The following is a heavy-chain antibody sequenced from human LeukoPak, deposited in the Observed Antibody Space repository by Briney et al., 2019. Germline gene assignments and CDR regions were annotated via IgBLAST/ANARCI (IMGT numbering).Heavy chain of an antibody. D-gene: IGHD2-15*01. CDR1: GGSISSSPYY. CDR2: IYYSGST. J-gene: IGHJ5*02. V-gene: IGHV4-61*01. CDR3: ARDRTLSGGSPDWFDP. Sequence: SETLSLTCTVSGGSISSSPYYWGWIRQPPGKGLEWIGYIYYSGSTNYNPSLKSRVTISVDTSKNQFSLKLSSVTAADTAVYHCARDRTLSGGSPDWFDPWGQGTLVTVSS.